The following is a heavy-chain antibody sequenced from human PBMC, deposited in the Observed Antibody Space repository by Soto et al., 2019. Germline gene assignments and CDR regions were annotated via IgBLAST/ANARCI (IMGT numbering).Heavy chain of an antibody. J-gene: IGHJ4*02. CDR3: AKEMHRTKSGWGDLVDY. Sequence: GGSLRLSCAASGFTFDDYAMHWVRQAPGKGLEWVSGISWNSGNIGYATSLKGRFTMTRDKAKNSPYMQMDSLRPEDTALYYCAKEMHRTKSGWGDLVDYWGQGTLVTVSS. CDR2: ISWNSGNI. D-gene: IGHD6-19*01. V-gene: IGHV3-9*01. CDR1: GFTFDDYA.